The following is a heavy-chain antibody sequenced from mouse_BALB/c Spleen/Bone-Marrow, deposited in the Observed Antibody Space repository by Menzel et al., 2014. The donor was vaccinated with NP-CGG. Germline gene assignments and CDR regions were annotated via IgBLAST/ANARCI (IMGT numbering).Heavy chain of an antibody. CDR1: GYTFTSYW. CDR2: IYPSGSYT. J-gene: IGHJ3*01. V-gene: IGHV1-69*02. D-gene: IGHD2-3*01. CDR3: TRDGSPFAY. Sequence: VQLQQSGAELVRPGASVKLSCKTSGYTFTSYWINWVKQRPGQGLEWIGNIYPSGSYTNYNQKFKDKATLTVDKSSGTAYMQLSSPTSEDSAVYYCTRDGSPFAYWGQGTLVTVSA.